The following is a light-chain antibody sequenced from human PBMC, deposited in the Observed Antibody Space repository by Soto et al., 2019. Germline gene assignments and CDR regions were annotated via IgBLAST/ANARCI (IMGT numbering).Light chain of an antibody. V-gene: IGKV3-20*01. CDR2: GAS. CDR1: QSVSSSY. J-gene: IGKJ1*01. Sequence: EIVLTQSPGTLSLSPGERATLSCRASQSVSSSYLAWYQQIPGQAPRLLIYGASSRATGIPDRFSGSGSGTNFSLTISRLEPEDYAVYYCQQYGRTFGQGTKVKIK. CDR3: QQYGRT.